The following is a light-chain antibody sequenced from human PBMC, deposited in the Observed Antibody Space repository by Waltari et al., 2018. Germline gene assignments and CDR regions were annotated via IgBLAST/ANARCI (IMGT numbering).Light chain of an antibody. CDR1: QSVSSHY. Sequence: EIVLTQSPGTLSLSPGERGTLSCRASQSVSSHYLAWYQQKPGQAPRLLVYGSSSRATGVPDRFSGSGSGTDFTLTISRLEPEDFAVYYCQQYGTSPTFGPGTKVDVK. J-gene: IGKJ3*01. CDR3: QQYGTSPT. V-gene: IGKV3-20*01. CDR2: GSS.